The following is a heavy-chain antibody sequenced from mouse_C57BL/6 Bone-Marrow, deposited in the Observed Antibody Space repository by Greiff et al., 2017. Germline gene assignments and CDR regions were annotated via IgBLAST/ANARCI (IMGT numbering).Heavy chain of an antibody. CDR3: ARSYDYDDYTMDY. D-gene: IGHD2-4*01. CDR2: MHPNGGSP. CDR1: GYTFTNYW. V-gene: IGHV1-64*01. J-gene: IGHJ4*01. Sequence: QVQLQQPGAELVKPGASVKLSCKASGYTFTNYWMHWVKQRPGQGLEWIGMMHPNGGSPDYNEKFKSEATLSVDKSSRTAYMELSSLTSDDSAVYCCARSYDYDDYTMDYWGQGTSVTVSS.